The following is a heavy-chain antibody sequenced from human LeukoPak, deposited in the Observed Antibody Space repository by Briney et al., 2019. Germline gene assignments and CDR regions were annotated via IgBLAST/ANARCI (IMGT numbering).Heavy chain of an antibody. Sequence: SETLSLTCAVYGGSFSGYYWRSIRQPPGKGLEWIGEINHSGSTNYNPSLKSRVTISVDTSKSQFSLKLSSVTAADTAVYYCARGLYWYVGRYFDYWGQGTLVTVSS. CDR2: INHSGST. V-gene: IGHV4-34*01. J-gene: IGHJ4*02. CDR1: GGSFSGYY. CDR3: ARGLYWYVGRYFDY. D-gene: IGHD2-8*02.